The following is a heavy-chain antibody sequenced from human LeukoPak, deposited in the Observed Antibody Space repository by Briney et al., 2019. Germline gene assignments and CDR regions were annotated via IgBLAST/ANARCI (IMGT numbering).Heavy chain of an antibody. CDR1: GFTFSNAW. CDR3: ARGEYCSSTSCYPYYYYYGMDV. J-gene: IGHJ6*02. CDR2: INSDGSST. D-gene: IGHD2-2*01. Sequence: GGSLRLSCAASGFTFSNAWMSWVLQAPGKGLVWVSRINSDGSSTSYADSVKGRFTISRDNAKNTLYLQMNSLRAEDTAVYYCARGEYCSSTSCYPYYYYYGMDVWGQGTTVTVSS. V-gene: IGHV3-74*01.